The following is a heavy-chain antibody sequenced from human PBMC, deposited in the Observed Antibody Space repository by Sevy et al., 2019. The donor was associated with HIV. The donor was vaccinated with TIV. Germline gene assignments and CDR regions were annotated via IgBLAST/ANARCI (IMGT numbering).Heavy chain of an antibody. V-gene: IGHV3-30*18. Sequence: GGSLRLSCAASGLTFSTYGMHWVRQAPGKGLEWVAVISYDGNIQYYADSVKGRFTVSRDNSKNTLYLQMNSLRAEDSAVYYCAKANADCSGGTCYTAHYYYDMDVWGRGATVTVSS. D-gene: IGHD2-15*01. J-gene: IGHJ6*02. CDR1: GLTFSTYG. CDR2: ISYDGNIQ. CDR3: AKANADCSGGTCYTAHYYYDMDV.